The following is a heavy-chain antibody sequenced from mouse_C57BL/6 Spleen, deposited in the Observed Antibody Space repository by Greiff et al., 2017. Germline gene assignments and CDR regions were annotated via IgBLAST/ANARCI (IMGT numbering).Heavy chain of an antibody. CDR3: ASILWEPVRYAMDY. V-gene: IGHV1-39*01. CDR2: INPNYGTT. J-gene: IGHJ4*01. Sequence: EVQLQQSGPELVKPGASVKISCKASGYSFTDYNMNWVKQSNGKSLEWIGVINPNYGTTSYNQKFKGKATLTVDQSSSTAYMQLNSLTSEDSAVYYCASILWEPVRYAMDYWGQGTSVTVSS. D-gene: IGHD2-1*01. CDR1: GYSFTDYN.